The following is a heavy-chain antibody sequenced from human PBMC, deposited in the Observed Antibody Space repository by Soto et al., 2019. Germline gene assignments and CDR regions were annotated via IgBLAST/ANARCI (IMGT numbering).Heavy chain of an antibody. V-gene: IGHV1-69*13. Sequence: SVKVSCKASGDTFSSYAISWVRQAPGQGLEWMGGIIPIFGTANYAQKFQGRVTITADESTSTAYMELSSLRSEDTAVYYCAREGTVAYAFDIWGQGTMVTVSS. CDR2: IIPIFGTA. D-gene: IGHD6-19*01. CDR1: GDTFSSYA. CDR3: AREGTVAYAFDI. J-gene: IGHJ3*02.